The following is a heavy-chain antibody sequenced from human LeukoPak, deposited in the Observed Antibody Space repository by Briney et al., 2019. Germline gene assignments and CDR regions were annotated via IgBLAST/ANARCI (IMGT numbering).Heavy chain of an antibody. CDR1: GFTFSSYG. J-gene: IGHJ4*02. CDR3: AKDRGGSYYYGSDS. V-gene: IGHV3-30*18. CDR2: ISYDGSNK. D-gene: IGHD3-10*01. Sequence: PGGSLRLSCAASGFTFSSYGMHWVRQAPGKGLEWVALISYDGSNKYYADSVKGRFTISRDNSKNTLYLQMNSLRAEDTAVYYCAKDRGGSYYYGSDSWGQGTLVTVSS.